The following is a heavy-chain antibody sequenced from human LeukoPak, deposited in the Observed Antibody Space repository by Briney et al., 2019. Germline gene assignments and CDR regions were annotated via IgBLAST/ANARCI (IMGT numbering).Heavy chain of an antibody. CDR3: ARAPRVTMIIVTPGAFDM. V-gene: IGHV4-61*01. Sequence: SETLSLTCTVSTGSVSSGTYYWSWIRQPPGKGLEWIGYMYYNGSTDYNPSLKSRVTISVDTSKKRFSLKLSSVTAADTAMCYCARAPRVTMIIVTPGAFDMWGQGTMVTVSS. D-gene: IGHD3-22*01. J-gene: IGHJ3*02. CDR2: MYYNGST. CDR1: TGSVSSGTYY.